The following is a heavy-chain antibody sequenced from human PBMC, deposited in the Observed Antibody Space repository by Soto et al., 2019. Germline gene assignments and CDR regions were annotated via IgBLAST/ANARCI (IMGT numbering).Heavy chain of an antibody. J-gene: IGHJ4*02. V-gene: IGHV4-61*01. CDR2: IYYTGST. D-gene: IGHD3-10*01. CDR3: AREAYGQGTFY. Sequence: SETLSLTCTVSGDSVSSGSYWWSWIRQPRGKGLEWSGYIYYTGSTNYNPSLKSRVTISIDTSKNQFSLKVRSVTAADTAMYYRAREAYGQGTFYWGQGTLVTVSS. CDR1: GDSVSSGSYW.